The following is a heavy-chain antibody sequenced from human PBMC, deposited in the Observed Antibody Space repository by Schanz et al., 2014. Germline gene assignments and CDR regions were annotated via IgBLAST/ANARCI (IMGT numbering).Heavy chain of an antibody. J-gene: IGHJ6*03. CDR3: ARDHVATTDYDYFFYYLDV. D-gene: IGHD1-1*01. V-gene: IGHV1-18*01. CDR1: RYTFNTYG. Sequence: QVQLVQSGAEVKKPGASVKVSCEASRYTFNTYGLNWVRQAPGQGLEWMGWISAYTNNTNYAQKVQGRVTMTTDTSTSTAYMELRSLRSDDTAVYYCARDHVATTDYDYFFYYLDVWATGITVIVSS. CDR2: ISAYTNNT.